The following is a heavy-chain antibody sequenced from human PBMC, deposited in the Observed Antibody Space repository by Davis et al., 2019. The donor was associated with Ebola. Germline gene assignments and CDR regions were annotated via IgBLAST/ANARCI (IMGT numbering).Heavy chain of an antibody. Sequence: SGPTLVKPTQTLTLTCTFSGFSLSINEVAVGWIRQLPGKALEWLAVIYGDDIKRYSPSLRSRLSITKDTSKNQVVLTMTKMDPVDTATYYCAHRHYGSGSYSFFDFWGQGALVTVSP. CDR3: AHRHYGSGSYSFFDF. D-gene: IGHD3-10*01. CDR1: GFSLSINEVA. V-gene: IGHV2-5*02. J-gene: IGHJ4*02. CDR2: IYGDDIK.